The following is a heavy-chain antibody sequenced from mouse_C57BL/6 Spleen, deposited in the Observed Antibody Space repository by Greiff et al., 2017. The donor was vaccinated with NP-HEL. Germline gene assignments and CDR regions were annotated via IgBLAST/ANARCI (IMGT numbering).Heavy chain of an antibody. CDR1: GFTFSSYA. V-gene: IGHV5-4*01. CDR3: ARNYDEAWFAY. CDR2: ISDGGSYT. J-gene: IGHJ3*01. Sequence: EVQLVESGGGLVKPGGSLKLSCAASGFTFSSYAMSWVRQTPEKRLEWVATISDGGSYTYYPDNVKGRFTISRDNAKNNLYLQMSHLKSEDTAMYYCARNYDEAWFAYWGQGTLVTVSA. D-gene: IGHD2-4*01.